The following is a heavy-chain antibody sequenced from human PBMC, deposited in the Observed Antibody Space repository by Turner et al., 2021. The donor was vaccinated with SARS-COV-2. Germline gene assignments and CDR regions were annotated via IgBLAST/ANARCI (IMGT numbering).Heavy chain of an antibody. V-gene: IGHV3-21*01. CDR2: ISSSSSYI. CDR3: ARARWHYYDSSGYYPDAFDI. Sequence: EVQLVELGRGLVTPGGPLRPSCAASLFTFCTYSMNWVRQAPGKGLEWVSSISSSSSYIYYANSVKGRLTISRDNAKNSLYLQMNSLRAEDTAVYYCARARWHYYDSSGYYPDAFDIWGQGTMVTVSS. J-gene: IGHJ3*02. CDR1: LFTFCTYS. D-gene: IGHD3-22*01.